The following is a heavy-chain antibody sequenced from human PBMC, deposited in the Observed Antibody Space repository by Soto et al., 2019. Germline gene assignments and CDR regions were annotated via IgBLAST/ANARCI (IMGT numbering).Heavy chain of an antibody. J-gene: IGHJ6*02. D-gene: IGHD5-12*01. CDR2: IIPILGIA. Sequence: GASVKVSCKASGGTFSSYTISWVRQAPGQRLEWMGRIIPILGIANYAQKFQGRVTITADKSTSTAYMELSSLRSEDTAVYYCARDPAEIATILYYSGMGVWGQGTTVTVS. V-gene: IGHV1-69*04. CDR1: GGTFSSYT. CDR3: ARDPAEIATILYYSGMGV.